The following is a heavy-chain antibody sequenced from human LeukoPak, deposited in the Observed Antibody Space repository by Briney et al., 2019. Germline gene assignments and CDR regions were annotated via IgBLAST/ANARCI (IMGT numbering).Heavy chain of an antibody. CDR1: GFTFSSYG. CDR2: ISYDGSNK. J-gene: IGHJ4*02. V-gene: IGHV3-30*18. CDR3: AKTLTYYYDSSGFDY. D-gene: IGHD3-22*01. Sequence: GGSLRLSCAASGFTFSSYGMHWVRQAPGKGLEWVAVISYDGSNKYYADSVKGRFTISRDNSKNTLYLQMSSLRAEDTAVYYCAKTLTYYYDSSGFDYWGQGTLVTVSS.